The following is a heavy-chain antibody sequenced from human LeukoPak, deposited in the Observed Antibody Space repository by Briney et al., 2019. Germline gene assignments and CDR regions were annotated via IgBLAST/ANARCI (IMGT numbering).Heavy chain of an antibody. D-gene: IGHD3-16*01. CDR2: ISGSSGTI. J-gene: IGHJ6*03. CDR3: ARRSEFGVLYYMDV. Sequence: PGGSLRLSCAASGFAFSSYSMNWVRQAPGKGLEWVSYISGSSGTIYYADSVKGRFTISRDNAKNSLYLQMNSLRGEDTAVHYCARRSEFGVLYYMDVWGKGTTVTVSS. CDR1: GFAFSSYS. V-gene: IGHV3-48*01.